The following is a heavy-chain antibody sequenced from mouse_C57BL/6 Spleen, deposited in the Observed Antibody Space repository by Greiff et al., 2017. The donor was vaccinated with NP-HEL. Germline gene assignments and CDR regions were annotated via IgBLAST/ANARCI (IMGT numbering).Heavy chain of an antibody. CDR1: GYTFTSYW. J-gene: IGHJ4*01. Sequence: VQLQQPGAELVMPGASVKLSCKASGYTFTSYWMHWVKQRPGQGLEWIGEIDPSDSYTNYNQKFKGKSTLTVDKSSSTAYMQLSSLTSEDSAVYYCARLLNYYAMDYWGQGTSVTVSS. CDR2: IDPSDSYT. V-gene: IGHV1-69*01. D-gene: IGHD1-1*01. CDR3: ARLLNYYAMDY.